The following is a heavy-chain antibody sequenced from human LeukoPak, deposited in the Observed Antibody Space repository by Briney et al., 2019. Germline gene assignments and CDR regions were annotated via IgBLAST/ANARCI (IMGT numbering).Heavy chain of an antibody. CDR2: IWDDGITK. CDR3: ARGKASGGYSGYGLDAFDI. CDR1: GFTFSSYG. Sequence: GGSLRLSCAASGFTFSSYGMHWVRQASSKGLEWVAVIWDDGITKHYADSVKGRFTISRDNSKNTLYLQMNSLRAEDTAVYYCARGKASGGYSGYGLDAFDIWGQGTMVTVSS. J-gene: IGHJ3*02. D-gene: IGHD5-12*01. V-gene: IGHV3-33*01.